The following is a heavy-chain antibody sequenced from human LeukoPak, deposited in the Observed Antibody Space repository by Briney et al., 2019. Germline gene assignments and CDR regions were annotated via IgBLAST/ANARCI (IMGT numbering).Heavy chain of an antibody. CDR2: INYSGST. CDR1: GGSISGYY. V-gene: IGHV4-59*01. CDR3: AREYSSFEY. Sequence: SETLSLTCTVSGGSISGYYWHWIRQPPGTGLEWIGYINYSGSTDYKPSLKSRVTISVDTSNNQFSLNLRSVTAADTAVYYCAREYSSFEYWGQGILVTVSS. J-gene: IGHJ4*02. D-gene: IGHD3-22*01.